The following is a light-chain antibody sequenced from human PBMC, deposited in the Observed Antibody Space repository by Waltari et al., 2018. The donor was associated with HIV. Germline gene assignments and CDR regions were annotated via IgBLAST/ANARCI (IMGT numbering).Light chain of an antibody. J-gene: IGLJ3*02. CDR2: EVY. CDR1: SSDVGSYNL. V-gene: IGLV2-23*02. CDR3: CSYAGSRTHWV. Sequence: QSALTQPASVSGSPGQSITISCTGSSSDVGSYNLVSWYQHHPGKAPKLMIYEVYHRPSGVSNRFSGSKSGDTAFLTISELQAEDEAAYYCCSYAGSRTHWVFGGGTKLTVL.